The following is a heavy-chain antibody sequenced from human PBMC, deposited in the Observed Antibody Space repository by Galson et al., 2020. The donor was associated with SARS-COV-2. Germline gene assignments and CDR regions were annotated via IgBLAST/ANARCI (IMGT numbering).Heavy chain of an antibody. D-gene: IGHD1-26*01. V-gene: IGHV3-30-3*01. J-gene: IGHJ4*02. CDR1: GFTFSSYA. CDR2: ISYDGSNK. CDR3: ARDVGAYLDY. Sequence: TGGSLRLSCAASGFTFSSYAMHWVRQAPGKGLEWVAVISYDGSNKYYADSVKGRFTISRDNSKNTLYLQMNSLRAEDTAVYYCARDVGAYLDYWGQGTLVTVSS.